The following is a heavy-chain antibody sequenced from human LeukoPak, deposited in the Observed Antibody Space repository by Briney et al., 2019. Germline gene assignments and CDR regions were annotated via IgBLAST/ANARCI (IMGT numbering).Heavy chain of an antibody. CDR3: ARAPTFSGWFDY. CDR2: ISSSSSYI. D-gene: IGHD6-19*01. J-gene: IGHJ4*02. V-gene: IGHV3-21*01. Sequence: GGSLRLSCAASGFTFSSYNMNWVRQAPGKGLEWVSSISSSSSYIYYADSLKGRFTISRDNAKNSLFLQMNSLRAEDTAVYYCARAPTFSGWFDYWGQGTLVTVSS. CDR1: GFTFSSYN.